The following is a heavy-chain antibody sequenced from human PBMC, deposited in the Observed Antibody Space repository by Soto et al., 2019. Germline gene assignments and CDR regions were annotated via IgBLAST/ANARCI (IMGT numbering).Heavy chain of an antibody. CDR2: ISSSSSYT. Sequence: QVQLVESGGGLVKPGGSLRLSCAASGFTFSDYYMSWIRQAPGTGLEWVSYISSSSSYTNYANSVKGRFTISRDNAKNSLYLQMDSLRAADTAGYYCATGQYYYDSSGYYYSWGQGTLVTVSS. CDR1: GFTFSDYY. D-gene: IGHD3-22*01. CDR3: ATGQYYYDSSGYYYS. V-gene: IGHV3-11*05. J-gene: IGHJ4*02.